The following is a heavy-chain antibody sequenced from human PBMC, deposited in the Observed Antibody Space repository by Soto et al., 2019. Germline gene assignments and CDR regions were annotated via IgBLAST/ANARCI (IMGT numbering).Heavy chain of an antibody. Sequence: GGSLRLSCAASGFTFSSYWMHWVRQAPGKGLVWVSRINSDGSSTSYADSVKGRFTISRDNAKNTLYLQMNSLRAEDTAVYYCARDHPYYDFWSGPTTRYYYYGMDVWGQGTTVTVSS. J-gene: IGHJ6*02. V-gene: IGHV3-74*01. D-gene: IGHD3-3*01. CDR2: INSDGSST. CDR1: GFTFSSYW. CDR3: ARDHPYYDFWSGPTTRYYYYGMDV.